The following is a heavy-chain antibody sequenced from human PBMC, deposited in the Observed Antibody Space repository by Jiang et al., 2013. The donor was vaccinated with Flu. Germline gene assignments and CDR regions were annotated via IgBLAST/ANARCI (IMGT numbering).Heavy chain of an antibody. CDR3: AKKLKLVAAAGTWYFDL. CDR2: INSGGGDT. J-gene: IGHJ2*01. CDR1: GFTFSAYS. D-gene: IGHD6-25*01. Sequence: VQLLESGGGLVQPGGSLRLSCAASGFTFSAYSMSWVRQAPGKGLEWLSIINSGGGDTFYADSVRGRFTISRDNSKNTLYLQMNSLRAEDTAVYFCAKKLKLVAAAGTWYFDLWG. V-gene: IGHV3-23*01.